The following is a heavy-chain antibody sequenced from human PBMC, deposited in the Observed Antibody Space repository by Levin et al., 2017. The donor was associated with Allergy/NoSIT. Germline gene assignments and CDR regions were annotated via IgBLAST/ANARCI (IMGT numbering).Heavy chain of an antibody. J-gene: IGHJ4*02. D-gene: IGHD6-19*01. V-gene: IGHV3-13*01. CDR3: ARDSGSGLDY. CDR2: IGSAGDT. Sequence: SLKISCAASGFTFSTYGMDWVRQATGKGLEWVSHIGSAGDTWYPDSVKGRFTISRENAKNSLYLQMNSLRAGDTAVYYCARDSGSGLDYWGQGTLVTVSS. CDR1: GFTFSTYG.